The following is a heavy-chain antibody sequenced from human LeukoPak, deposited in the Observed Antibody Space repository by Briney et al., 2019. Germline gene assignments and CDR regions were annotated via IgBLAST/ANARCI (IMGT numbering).Heavy chain of an antibody. CDR3: ASEERLEWSPHYYYYYMDV. J-gene: IGHJ6*03. CDR2: IYTSGST. D-gene: IGHD3-3*01. Sequence: SETPSLTCTVSGGSISSYYWSWIRLPAGKGLEWIGRIYTSGSTNYNPSLKSRVTMSVDTSKNQFSLKLSSVTAADTAVYYCASEERLEWSPHYYYYYMDVWGKGTTVTVSS. V-gene: IGHV4-4*07. CDR1: GGSISSYY.